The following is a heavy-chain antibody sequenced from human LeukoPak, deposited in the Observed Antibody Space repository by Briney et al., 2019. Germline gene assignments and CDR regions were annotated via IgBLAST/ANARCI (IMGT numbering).Heavy chain of an antibody. CDR2: ISGDGITT. J-gene: IGHJ4*02. V-gene: IGHV3-43*02. CDR1: GFTFNRCA. D-gene: IGHD4-23*01. CDR3: AKDHVYGGADD. Sequence: GGSLRLSCAASGFTFNRCAMHWVRQAPGKGLEWVGLISGDGITTYYLDSVKGRFTISRDNSKNSLYLHMNSLRSEDTALYYCAKDHVYGGADDWGQGTLVTVSS.